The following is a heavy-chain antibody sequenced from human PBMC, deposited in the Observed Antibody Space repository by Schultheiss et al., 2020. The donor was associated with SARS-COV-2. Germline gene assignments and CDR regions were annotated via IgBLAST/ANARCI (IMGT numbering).Heavy chain of an antibody. J-gene: IGHJ4*02. Sequence: ASVKVSCKASGYTFTGYYMHWVRQAPGQGLEWMGWINPNSGGTNYAQKFQGRVTMTTDTSTSTAYMELRSLRSDDTAVYYCARGKLLWFGEYSEKNDYWGQGTLVTVSS. V-gene: IGHV1-2*02. CDR1: GYTFTGYY. CDR3: ARGKLLWFGEYSEKNDY. CDR2: INPNSGGT. D-gene: IGHD3-10*01.